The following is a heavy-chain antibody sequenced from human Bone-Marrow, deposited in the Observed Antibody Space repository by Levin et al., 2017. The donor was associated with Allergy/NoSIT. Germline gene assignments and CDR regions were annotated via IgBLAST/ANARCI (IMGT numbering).Heavy chain of an antibody. V-gene: IGHV4-4*02. Sequence: SETLSLTCAVSGGSISSSNWWSWVRQPPGKGLEWIGEIYHSGSTNYNPSLKSRVTISVDKSKNQFSLKLSSVTAADTAVYYCARDSAGCSSTSCSRDYYYGMDVWGQGTTVTVSS. CDR3: ARDSAGCSSTSCSRDYYYGMDV. J-gene: IGHJ6*02. CDR2: IYHSGST. D-gene: IGHD2-2*01. CDR1: GGSISSSNW.